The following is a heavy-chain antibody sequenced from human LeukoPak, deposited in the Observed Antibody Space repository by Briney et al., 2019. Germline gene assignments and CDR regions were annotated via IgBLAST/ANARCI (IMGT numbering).Heavy chain of an antibody. Sequence: ASVKVSYKASGYTFTGYYTHWVRQAPGQGLEWMGWTNPNSGGTNYAQKFQGRVTMTRDTSISTAYMELSRLTSDDTAVYYCAKDSSSWPARGDYFDYWGQGTLVTVSS. CDR3: AKDSSSWPARGDYFDY. J-gene: IGHJ4*02. D-gene: IGHD6-13*01. V-gene: IGHV1-2*02. CDR1: GYTFTGYY. CDR2: TNPNSGGT.